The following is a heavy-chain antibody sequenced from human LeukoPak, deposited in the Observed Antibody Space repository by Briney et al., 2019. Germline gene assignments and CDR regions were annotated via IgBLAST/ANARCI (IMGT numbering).Heavy chain of an antibody. J-gene: IGHJ4*02. CDR1: GFPFSSYS. CDR3: ARDRIGDDYIWGSYRPLADY. Sequence: PGGSLRLSCAASGFPFSSYSMNGVREAPGKGLEWVSPISCSSSYIYYADSVKGRFTISRDNAKNSLYLQMNSLRAEDTAVYYCARDRIGDDYIWGSYRPLADYWGQGTLVTVSS. CDR2: ISCSSSYI. V-gene: IGHV3-21*01. D-gene: IGHD3-16*02.